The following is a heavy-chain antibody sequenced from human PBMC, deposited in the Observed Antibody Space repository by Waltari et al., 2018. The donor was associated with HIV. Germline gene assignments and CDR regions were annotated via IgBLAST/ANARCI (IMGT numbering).Heavy chain of an antibody. Sequence: EVQLVQSGAEVKKPGESLKISCKGAGYNFTNYWIGWVRQMPGKGPEWMGISYAGDSNTGRRPSVQGNVTMSVDKSISTAYLQWSSLKAADSAMYYCARRGTIGTTRWFDPWGQGTLVTVSS. V-gene: IGHV5-51*03. CDR2: SYAGDSNT. CDR1: GYNFTNYW. J-gene: IGHJ5*02. D-gene: IGHD1-1*01. CDR3: ARRGTIGTTRWFDP.